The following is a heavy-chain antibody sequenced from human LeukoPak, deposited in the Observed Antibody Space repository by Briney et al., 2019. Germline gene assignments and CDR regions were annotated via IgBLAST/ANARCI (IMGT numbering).Heavy chain of an antibody. J-gene: IGHJ3*02. V-gene: IGHV1-18*01. D-gene: IGHD2-15*01. Sequence: YNGNTNYAQILQGRVTMTTDTSTSTAYMELRSLRSDDTAVYYCARAGIVVVVAATTDAFDIWGQGTMVTVSS. CDR2: YNGNT. CDR3: ARAGIVVVVAATTDAFDI.